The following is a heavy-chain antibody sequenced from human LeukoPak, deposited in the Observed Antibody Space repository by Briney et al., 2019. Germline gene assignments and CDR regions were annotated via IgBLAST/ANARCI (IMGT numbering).Heavy chain of an antibody. CDR3: ARDIDPITIFGVVLHPLPYYYGMDV. D-gene: IGHD3-3*01. CDR2: INPNSGGT. J-gene: IGHJ6*02. CDR1: GYTFTGYY. V-gene: IGHV1-2*02. Sequence: GASVEVSCKASGYTFTGYYMHWVRQAPGQGLEWMGWINPNSGGTNYAQKFQGRVTMTRDTSISTAYMELSRLRSDDTAVYYCARDIDPITIFGVVLHPLPYYYGMDVWGQGTTVTVSS.